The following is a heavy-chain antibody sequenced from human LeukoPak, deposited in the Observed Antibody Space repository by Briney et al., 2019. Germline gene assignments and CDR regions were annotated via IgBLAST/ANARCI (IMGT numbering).Heavy chain of an antibody. CDR1: GGSISSSSYY. J-gene: IGHJ4*02. CDR3: ARHGYIYVDY. Sequence: SETLSLTCTVSGGSISSSSYYWGWIRQPPGKGLEWIGSIYYSGSTYYNPSLKSRVTISVDTSKNQFSLKLSSVAAADTAVYYCARHGYIYVDYWGQGTLVTVSS. CDR2: IYYSGST. D-gene: IGHD5-18*01. V-gene: IGHV4-39*01.